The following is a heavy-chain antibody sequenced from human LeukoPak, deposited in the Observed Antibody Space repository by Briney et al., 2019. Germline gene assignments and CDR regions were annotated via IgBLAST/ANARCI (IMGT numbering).Heavy chain of an antibody. CDR1: GFTISSHS. CDR3: GREVDEAFDI. CDR2: ISENSKDI. Sequence: PGGSLRLSCVVSGFTISSHSMNWVRQAPGKGLEWVSSISENSKDIFYVDSVKGRFTISRDNAKNSLYLQMNSLRADDTAVYYCGREVDEAFDIWGQGTMVTVSS. V-gene: IGHV3-21*01. J-gene: IGHJ3*02.